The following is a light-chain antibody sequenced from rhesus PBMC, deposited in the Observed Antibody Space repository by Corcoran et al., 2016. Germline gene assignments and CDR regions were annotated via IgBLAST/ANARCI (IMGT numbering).Light chain of an antibody. CDR1: QGISNW. CDR3: HQHDNSPYS. J-gene: IGKJ2*01. V-gene: IGKV1-69*01. CDR2: RAS. Sequence: DIQMTQSPSSLSASVGDRVTITCRASQGISNWLAWYQQKPGKAPKLLIYRASNLETGVPSRFSGSGSGTDFMLTISSLQPEDIATYYCHQHDNSPYSFGQGTKVEIK.